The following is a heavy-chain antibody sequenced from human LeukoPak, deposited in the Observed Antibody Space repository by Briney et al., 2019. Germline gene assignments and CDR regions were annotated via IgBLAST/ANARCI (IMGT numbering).Heavy chain of an antibody. D-gene: IGHD3-22*01. V-gene: IGHV4-34*01. CDR2: INHSGST. J-gene: IGHJ4*02. CDR1: GGSFSGYY. Sequence: PSETLSLTCAVYGGSFSGYYWSWIRQPPGKGLEWIGEINHSGSTNYNPSLKSRVTISVDTSKNQFSLKLSSVTAADTAVYYCARGRYYYDSSGYYPAYYWGQGTLVTVSS. CDR3: ARGRYYYDSSGYYPAYY.